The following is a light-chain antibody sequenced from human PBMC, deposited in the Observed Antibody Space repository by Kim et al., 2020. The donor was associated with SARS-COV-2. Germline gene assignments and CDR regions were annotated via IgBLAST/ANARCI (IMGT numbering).Light chain of an antibody. CDR1: QSITSW. CDR3: QQYKSYWT. CDR2: TTS. V-gene: IGKV1-5*03. Sequence: DIQMTQSPSTLSASVGDRVTITCRASQSITSWLAWYRQKPGKAPKLLIHTTSTLENGVPSRFSGSGSGTQFTLTISSLQPDDFATYYCQQYKSYWTFGQGTKVDIK. J-gene: IGKJ1*01.